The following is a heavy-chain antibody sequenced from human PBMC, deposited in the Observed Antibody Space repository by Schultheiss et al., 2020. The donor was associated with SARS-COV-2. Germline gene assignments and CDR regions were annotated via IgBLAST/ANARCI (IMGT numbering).Heavy chain of an antibody. Sequence: GSLRLSCSASGFTFSSYAMHWVRQAPGKGLEWVSVIYSGGSTYYADSVKARFTISRDISKNTLYLQMNFLRAEDTAVYYCAKALLGYQLPFYGMDVWGQGTTVTVSS. CDR3: AKALLGYQLPFYGMDV. CDR1: GFTFSSYA. V-gene: IGHV3-66*01. CDR2: IYSGGST. J-gene: IGHJ6*02. D-gene: IGHD2-2*01.